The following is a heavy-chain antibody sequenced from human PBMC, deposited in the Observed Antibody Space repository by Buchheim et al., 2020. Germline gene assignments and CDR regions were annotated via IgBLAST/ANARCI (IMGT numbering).Heavy chain of an antibody. V-gene: IGHV3-73*01. J-gene: IGHJ4*02. CDR1: GFTFSGSA. CDR3: TVYDSSSGY. D-gene: IGHD3-22*01. CDR2: IRSKANSYAT. Sequence: EVQLVESGGGLVQPGGSLKLSCAVSGFTFSGSAMHWVRQASGKGLEWVGRIRSKANSYATAYAASVKGRFTISRGDSKNTAYLQMNSLKTEDTAVYYCTVYDSSSGYWGQGTL.